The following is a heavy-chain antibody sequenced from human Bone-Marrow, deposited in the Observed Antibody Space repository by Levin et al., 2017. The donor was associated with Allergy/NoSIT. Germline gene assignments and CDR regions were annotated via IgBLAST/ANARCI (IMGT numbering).Heavy chain of an antibody. Sequence: SETLSLTCSVSGASITNYYYSWIRQPPGKGLEWVAYIYNSGNTNYNPSLKSRLTISMDTSNNQISLKLSSVTPADTAVYYCARMKGGPSWYNWFDPWGQGTLVIVSS. CDR3: ARMKGGPSWYNWFDP. J-gene: IGHJ5*02. D-gene: IGHD6-13*01. CDR2: IYNSGNT. V-gene: IGHV4-59*01. CDR1: GASITNYY.